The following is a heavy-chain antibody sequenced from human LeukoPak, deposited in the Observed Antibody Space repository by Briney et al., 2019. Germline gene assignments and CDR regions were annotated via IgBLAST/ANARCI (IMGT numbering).Heavy chain of an antibody. CDR1: GGPFSSYY. D-gene: IGHD2-15*01. J-gene: IGHJ3*02. CDR2: IYYSGCT. V-gene: IGHV4-59*01. CDR3: ARACSGGSCYPGEDAFDI. Sequence: PSETLSLTCTVSGGPFSSYYWSWIRRPPGKGLEWIGYIYYSGCTNYNPSLKSRVTISVDTSKNQFSLKLSSVTAADTAVYYCARACSGGSCYPGEDAFDIWGQGTMVTVSS.